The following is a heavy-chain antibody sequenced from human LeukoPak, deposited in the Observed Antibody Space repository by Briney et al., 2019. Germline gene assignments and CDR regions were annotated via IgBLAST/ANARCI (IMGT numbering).Heavy chain of an antibody. CDR1: GFTFSDYY. Sequence: KSGGSLRLSCAASGFTFSDYYMSWIRQAPGKGLEWVSYISSSGSTIYYADSVKGRFTISRDNAKNSLYLQMNSLRAEDTAVYYCASKGWTSSSWTAIDYWGQGTLVTVSS. D-gene: IGHD6-13*01. J-gene: IGHJ4*02. V-gene: IGHV3-11*01. CDR2: ISSSGSTI. CDR3: ASKGWTSSSWTAIDY.